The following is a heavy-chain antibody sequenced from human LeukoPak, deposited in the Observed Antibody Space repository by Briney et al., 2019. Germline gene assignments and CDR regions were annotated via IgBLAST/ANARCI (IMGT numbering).Heavy chain of an antibody. Sequence: SETLSLTCTVSGRSISSYYWSWIRQPAGKGLEWIGRIYTSGSTNYNPSLKSRVTMSVDTSKNQFSLKLSSVTAEDTAVYYCASSPLGSSWAYLNYWGQGTLVTVSS. CDR1: GRSISSYY. V-gene: IGHV4-4*07. J-gene: IGHJ4*02. CDR2: IYTSGST. CDR3: ASSPLGSSWAYLNY. D-gene: IGHD6-13*01.